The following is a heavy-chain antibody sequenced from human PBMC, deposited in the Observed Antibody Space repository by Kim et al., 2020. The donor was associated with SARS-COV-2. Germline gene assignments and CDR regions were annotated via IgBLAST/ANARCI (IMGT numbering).Heavy chain of an antibody. CDR1: GGSISSGNW. J-gene: IGHJ3*02. Sequence: SETLSLTCAVSGGSISSGNWCSWVRQSPEKRLEWVAEIHHSGATNYNPSLKSRVTISLDNSKNQFSLKLTSMTAADTAVYYCARARSPYYDLKTFDIWGQGTMVTASS. V-gene: IGHV4-4*02. CDR2: IHHSGAT. CDR3: ARARSPYYDLKTFDI. D-gene: IGHD3-3*01.